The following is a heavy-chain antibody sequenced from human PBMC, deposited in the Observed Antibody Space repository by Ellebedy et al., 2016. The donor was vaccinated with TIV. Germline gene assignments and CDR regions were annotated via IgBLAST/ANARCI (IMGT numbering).Heavy chain of an antibody. J-gene: IGHJ3*02. Sequence: GESLKISCVASGFALSDFWMTWVRQAPGKGLEWVSTIYIAGTTYYTDSVKGRFTISRDSSKNTLYLQMSSLRAEDTAVYYCARELTVVAPSRGPFDIWGLGTMVTVSS. D-gene: IGHD4-23*01. CDR2: IYIAGTT. CDR3: ARELTVVAPSRGPFDI. V-gene: IGHV3-66*01. CDR1: GFALSDFW.